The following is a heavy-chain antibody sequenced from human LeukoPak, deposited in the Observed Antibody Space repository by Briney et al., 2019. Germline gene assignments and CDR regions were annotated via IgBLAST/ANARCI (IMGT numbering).Heavy chain of an antibody. V-gene: IGHV1-69*05. CDR2: IIPIFGTA. CDR3: ARDRTYYDFWSGSYFDY. CDR1: GGTFSSYA. D-gene: IGHD3-3*01. Sequence: SVKVSCKASGGTFSSYAISWVRQAPGQGLEWMGGIIPIFGTANYAQKFQGRVTITTDESTSTAYMELSSLRSEDTAVYYCARDRTYYDFWSGSYFDYWGQGTLVTVSS. J-gene: IGHJ4*02.